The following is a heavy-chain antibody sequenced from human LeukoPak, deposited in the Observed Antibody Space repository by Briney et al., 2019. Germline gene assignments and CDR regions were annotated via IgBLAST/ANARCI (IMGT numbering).Heavy chain of an antibody. CDR2: INPNSGGT. D-gene: IGHD2-15*01. CDR3: ARGTRRIVVVVAATNWFDP. J-gene: IGHJ5*02. Sequence: ASVTVSFTSSVYTFTRYYMHWVRPAPGQGLEWMGWINPNSGGTNYAQKFQGRVTMTRDTSISTAYMELSRLRSDDTAVYYCARGTRRIVVVVAATNWFDPWGQGTLVTVSS. CDR1: VYTFTRYY. V-gene: IGHV1-2*02.